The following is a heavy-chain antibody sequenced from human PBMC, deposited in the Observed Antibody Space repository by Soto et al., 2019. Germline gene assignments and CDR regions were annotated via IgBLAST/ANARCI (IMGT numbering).Heavy chain of an antibody. D-gene: IGHD4-17*01. CDR2: ISYDGSNK. V-gene: IGHV3-30*03. CDR3: GGQDYGAKGYYFEN. CDR1: GFTFSSYG. J-gene: IGHJ4*02. Sequence: PGGSLRLSCAASGFTFSSYGMHWVRQAPGKGLEWVAVISYDGSNKYYADSVKGRFTISRDNSKNTLYLQMNSLRAEDTAVYFCGGQDYGAKGYYFENWGQGALVTVSS.